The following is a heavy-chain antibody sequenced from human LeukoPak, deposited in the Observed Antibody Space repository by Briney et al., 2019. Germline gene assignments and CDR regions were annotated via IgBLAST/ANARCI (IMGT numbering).Heavy chain of an antibody. CDR3: ATQGGY. CDR1: GYTFTSYY. V-gene: IGHV3-33*01. CDR2: IWYDGSND. J-gene: IGHJ4*02. D-gene: IGHD3-16*01. Sequence: SCKASGYTFTSYYMHWVRQAPGKGLEWVAVIWYDGSNDNYADSVKGRFTISRDNSKNTLYLQMNSLRAEDTAVYYCATQGGYWGQGTLVTVSS.